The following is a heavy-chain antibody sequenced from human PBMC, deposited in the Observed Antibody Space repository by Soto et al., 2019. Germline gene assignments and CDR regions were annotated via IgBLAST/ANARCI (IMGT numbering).Heavy chain of an antibody. CDR1: GVTSSTYA. CDR2: INPKSGGT. CDR3: ARDLANGGGSAGFDY. V-gene: IGHV1-2*02. J-gene: IGHJ4*02. Sequence: ASVKVSCKASGVTSSTYAFSWVRQAPGHGLEWMGIINPKSGGTMYPQKFQGRVTMTWDTSISTAYMALTRLRSDDKAVYYCARDLANGGGSAGFDYWGQGTLVTVSS. D-gene: IGHD1-26*01.